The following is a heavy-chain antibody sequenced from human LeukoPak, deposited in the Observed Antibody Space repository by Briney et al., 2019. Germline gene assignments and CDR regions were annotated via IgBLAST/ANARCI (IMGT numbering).Heavy chain of an antibody. Sequence: KPSETLSLTCTVSGYSISSGYYWGWNRQPPGKGLEWIGSIYHSGSTYYNPSLKSRVTISVDTSKNQFSLKLSSVTAADTAVYYCASGEKYLWGQGTLVTVSS. CDR2: IYHSGST. V-gene: IGHV4-38-2*02. CDR1: GYSISSGYY. J-gene: IGHJ5*02. CDR3: ASGEKYL. D-gene: IGHD7-27*01.